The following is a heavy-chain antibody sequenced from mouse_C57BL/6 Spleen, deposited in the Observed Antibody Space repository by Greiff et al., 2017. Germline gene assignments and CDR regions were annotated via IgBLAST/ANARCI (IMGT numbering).Heavy chain of an antibody. J-gene: IGHJ4*01. D-gene: IGHD2-4*01. CDR3: ARHGDYDFYYAMDY. CDR2: ISGGGGNT. CDR1: GFTFSSYT. Sequence: EVKVVESGGGLVKPGGSLKLSCAASGFTFSSYTMSWVRQTPEKRLEWVATISGGGGNTYYPDSVKGRFTISRDNAKNTLYLQMSSLRSEDTALYYCARHGDYDFYYAMDYWGQGTSVTVSS. V-gene: IGHV5-9*01.